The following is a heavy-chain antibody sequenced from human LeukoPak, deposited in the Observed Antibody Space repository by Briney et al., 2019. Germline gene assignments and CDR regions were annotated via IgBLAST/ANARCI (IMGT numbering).Heavy chain of an antibody. CDR1: GDSVSSASAG. CDR2: IYYRSQWYN. V-gene: IGHV6-1*01. Sequence: SQTLSLTCDISGDSVSSASAGWNWIRQSPSRGLEWLGRIYYRSQWYNDDAVSVKSRITINPDTAKNQFSLKLNSVTAADTAVYYCARGQGVAGTFDYWGQGTLVTVSS. D-gene: IGHD6-19*01. J-gene: IGHJ4*02. CDR3: ARGQGVAGTFDY.